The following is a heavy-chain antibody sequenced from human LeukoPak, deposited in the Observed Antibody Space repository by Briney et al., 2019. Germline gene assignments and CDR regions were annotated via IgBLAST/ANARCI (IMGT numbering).Heavy chain of an antibody. D-gene: IGHD3-10*01. CDR2: INPNSGGT. Sequence: ASVKVSCKASGYTFTGYYMHWVRQAPGQGLEWMGWINPNSGGTSFTQKFQGRVTMTRDTSIRTAYMEVSRLRSDDTAVYYCARGRSIESSGSLWKYWGQGTLVTVSS. V-gene: IGHV1-2*02. CDR3: ARGRSIESSGSLWKY. CDR1: GYTFTGYY. J-gene: IGHJ4*02.